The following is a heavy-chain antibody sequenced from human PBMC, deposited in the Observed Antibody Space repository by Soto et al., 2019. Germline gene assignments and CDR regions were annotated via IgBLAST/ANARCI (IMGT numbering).Heavy chain of an antibody. V-gene: IGHV1-46*01. D-gene: IGHD3-3*01. Sequence: ASVKVSCKASGYTFTSYYMHWVRQAPGQGLEWMVIINPSGGSTSYAQKFQGRVTMTRDTSTSTVYMELSSLRSEDTAVYYCARDSRVVFDWFDPWGQGTLVTVSS. CDR1: GYTFTSYY. CDR3: ARDSRVVFDWFDP. J-gene: IGHJ5*02. CDR2: INPSGGST.